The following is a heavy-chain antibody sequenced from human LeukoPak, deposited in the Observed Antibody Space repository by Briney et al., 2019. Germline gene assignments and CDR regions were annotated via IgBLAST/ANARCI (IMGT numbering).Heavy chain of an antibody. J-gene: IGHJ4*02. CDR2: ISGSGSST. Sequence: PGGSLRLSCAASGFTFNNYAMGWVRQAPGKGLEWVSAISGSGSSTYYTDSVKGRFTISRDNSKNTLFLQMNSLRVEDTAAYYCTRTRWTSGYYFDYWGQGTLVTVSS. CDR1: GFTFNNYA. CDR3: TRTRWTSGYYFDY. V-gene: IGHV3-23*01. D-gene: IGHD3-22*01.